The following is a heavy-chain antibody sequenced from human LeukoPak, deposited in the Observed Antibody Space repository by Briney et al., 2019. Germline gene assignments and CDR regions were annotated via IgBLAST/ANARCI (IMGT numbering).Heavy chain of an antibody. CDR1: GGSISSGGYY. D-gene: IGHD6-13*01. Sequence: SQTLSLTCTVSGGSISSGGYYWSWIRQHPGKGLEWIGYIYYSGSTYYNPSLKSRVTISVDTSKNQFSLKLSSVTAADTAVYYCAREAPPARYSSSYVDYWGQGTLVTVSS. CDR2: IYYSGST. CDR3: AREAPPARYSSSYVDY. V-gene: IGHV4-31*03. J-gene: IGHJ4*02.